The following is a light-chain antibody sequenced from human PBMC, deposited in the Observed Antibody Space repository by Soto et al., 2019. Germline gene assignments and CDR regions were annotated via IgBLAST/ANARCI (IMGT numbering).Light chain of an antibody. Sequence: DIQMTQSPSSLSASVGDRITITCQASQGISNYLNWYQQKPGKAPKLLIYDASNLETGVPSRFSGSGSGTDFTFTISSLQSEDIATYYCQQYDKVPPITFGQGTRLEIK. CDR1: QGISNY. CDR3: QQYDKVPPIT. V-gene: IGKV1-33*01. J-gene: IGKJ5*01. CDR2: DAS.